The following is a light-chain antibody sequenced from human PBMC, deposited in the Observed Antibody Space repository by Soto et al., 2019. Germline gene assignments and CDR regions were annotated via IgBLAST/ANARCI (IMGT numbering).Light chain of an antibody. Sequence: QSALTQPRSVSGSPGQSVTISYTGTSSDVGGYNYVSWYQQHPGKAPKLMIYDVSKRPSGVPDRFSGSKSGNTASLTISGLQAEDEADYYCCSYAGSYTPVVFGGGTKVTVL. CDR1: SSDVGGYNY. CDR2: DVS. CDR3: CSYAGSYTPVV. J-gene: IGLJ2*01. V-gene: IGLV2-11*01.